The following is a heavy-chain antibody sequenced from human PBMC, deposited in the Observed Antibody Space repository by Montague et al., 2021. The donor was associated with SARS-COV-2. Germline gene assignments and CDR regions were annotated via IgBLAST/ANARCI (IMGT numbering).Heavy chain of an antibody. CDR1: GFTFSSYE. Sequence: SLRLSCAASGFTFSSYEMNWVRQAPGKGLEWVSYISSSGSTIYYADSVKVRFTISRDNAKNSLYLQMNSLRAEDTAVYYCARDLPLIIMVRGVTFGYYGMDVWGQGTTVTVSS. J-gene: IGHJ6*02. CDR3: ARDLPLIIMVRGVTFGYYGMDV. V-gene: IGHV3-48*03. D-gene: IGHD3-10*01. CDR2: ISSSGSTI.